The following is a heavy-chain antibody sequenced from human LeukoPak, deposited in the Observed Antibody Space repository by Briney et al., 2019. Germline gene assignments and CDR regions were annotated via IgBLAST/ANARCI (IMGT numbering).Heavy chain of an antibody. D-gene: IGHD3-22*01. Sequence: PSETLSLTCTVSGGSISSGGYYWSWIRQHPGKGLEWIGYIYYSGSTYYNPSLQSRVTISVDTSTTQFSLKLSSVTAADTAVYYCARGVTTAAFAIWGQGTMVTVYS. CDR2: IYYSGST. J-gene: IGHJ3*02. CDR3: ARGVTTAAFAI. CDR1: GGSISSGGYY. V-gene: IGHV4-31*03.